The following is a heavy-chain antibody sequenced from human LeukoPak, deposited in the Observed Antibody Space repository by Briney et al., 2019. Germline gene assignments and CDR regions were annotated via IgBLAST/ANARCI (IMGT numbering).Heavy chain of an antibody. CDR2: ISYDGSNK. J-gene: IGHJ4*02. D-gene: IGHD7-27*01. Sequence: GGSLRLSCAASGFTFSSYSMNWVRQAPGKGLEWVAVISYDGSNKYYADSVKGRFTISRDNSKNTLYLQMNSLRVEDTAVYYCARDLAWGAFDYWGQGTLVTVST. V-gene: IGHV3-30*03. CDR3: ARDLAWGAFDY. CDR1: GFTFSSYS.